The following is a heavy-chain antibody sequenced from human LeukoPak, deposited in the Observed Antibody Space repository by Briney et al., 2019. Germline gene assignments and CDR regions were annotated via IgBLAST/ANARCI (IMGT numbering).Heavy chain of an antibody. Sequence: SETLSLNCTVSGGSFSPDYWSWIRQPAGQGLEWIGRIYTSGSSNYNPSLKSRATMSVDTSKNQISLKLTSVTAADTAVYYCARDRFSGSFSGFDYWGQGAWSPSPQ. CDR3: ARDRFSGSFSGFDY. V-gene: IGHV4-4*07. J-gene: IGHJ4*02. CDR1: GGSFSPDY. CDR2: IYTSGSS. D-gene: IGHD1-26*01.